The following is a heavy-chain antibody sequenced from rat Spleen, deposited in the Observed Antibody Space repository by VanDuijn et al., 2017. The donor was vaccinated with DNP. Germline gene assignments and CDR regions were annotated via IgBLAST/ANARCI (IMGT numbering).Heavy chain of an antibody. CDR3: ARGVSSYYGYNSYWYFDY. CDR1: GYSITSNY. V-gene: IGHV3-1*01. Sequence: EVRLQEAGPGLVQPSQSLSLTCSVTGYSITSNYWAWIRKFPGNKMEWIGYINYSGSTGYNPLLKSRISITRDTSKNQFFLQLNSVTTEDTATYYCARGVSSYYGYNSYWYFDYWGQGVMVTVSS. J-gene: IGHJ2*01. D-gene: IGHD1-9*01. CDR2: INYSGST.